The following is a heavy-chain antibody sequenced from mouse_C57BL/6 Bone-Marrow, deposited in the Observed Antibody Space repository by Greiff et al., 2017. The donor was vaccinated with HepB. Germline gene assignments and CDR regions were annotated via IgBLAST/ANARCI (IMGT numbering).Heavy chain of an antibody. CDR1: GYTFTSYW. V-gene: IGHV1-55*01. CDR2: IYPGSGST. D-gene: IGHD1-1*01. J-gene: IGHJ3*01. Sequence: QVQLQQPGAELVKPGASVKMSCKASGYTFTSYWITWVKQRPGQGLEWIGDIYPGSGSTNYNEKFKSKATLTVDTSSSTAYMQLSSLTSEASAVYYCARNYYGSSPFAYWGQGTLVTVSA. CDR3: ARNYYGSSPFAY.